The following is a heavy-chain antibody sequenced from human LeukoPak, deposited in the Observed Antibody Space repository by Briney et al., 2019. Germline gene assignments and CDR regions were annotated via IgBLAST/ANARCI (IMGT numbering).Heavy chain of an antibody. CDR2: ISWNSGFI. D-gene: IGHD3-22*01. J-gene: IGHJ4*02. V-gene: IGHV3-9*01. CDR1: GFTFDDYA. CDR3: AKGKSPYYYDSSAFYPY. Sequence: GRSLRLSCAASGFTFDDYAMHWVRQAPGKGLEWVSGISWNSGFIGYKDSVKGRFTISRDNAKNSLYLQMNNLRVEDTASYYCAKGKSPYYYDSSAFYPYWGQGTLVTVSS.